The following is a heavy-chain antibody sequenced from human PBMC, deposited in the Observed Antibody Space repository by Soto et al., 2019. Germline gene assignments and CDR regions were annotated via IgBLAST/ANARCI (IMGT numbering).Heavy chain of an antibody. CDR2: INSDGSST. CDR3: ARETTRLYFDH. J-gene: IGHJ4*02. Sequence: GGSLRLSCAASGFTFSSYWMHWVRQAPGKGLVWVSRINSDGSSTSYADSVKGRFTISRDNAKNTLYLQMNSLRAEDTAVYYCARETTRLYFDHWGQGTLVTVSS. CDR1: GFTFSSYW. D-gene: IGHD4-17*01. V-gene: IGHV3-74*01.